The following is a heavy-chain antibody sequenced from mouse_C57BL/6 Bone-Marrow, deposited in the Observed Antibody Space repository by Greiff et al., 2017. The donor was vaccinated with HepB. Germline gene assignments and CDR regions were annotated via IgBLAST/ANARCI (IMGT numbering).Heavy chain of an antibody. D-gene: IGHD2-3*01. Sequence: EVQLQQSGPVLVKPGASVKMSCKASGYTFTDYYMNWVKQSHGKSLEWIGVINPYNGGTSYNQKFKGKATLTVDKSSSTAYMELNSLTSEDSAVYYCARRLVYDGYYLAYWGQGTLVTVSA. CDR3: ARRLVYDGYYLAY. J-gene: IGHJ3*01. V-gene: IGHV1-19*01. CDR2: INPYNGGT. CDR1: GYTFTDYY.